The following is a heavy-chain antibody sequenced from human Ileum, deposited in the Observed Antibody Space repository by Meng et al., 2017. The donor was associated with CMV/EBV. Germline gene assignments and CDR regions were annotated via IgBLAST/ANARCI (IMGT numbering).Heavy chain of an antibody. V-gene: IGHV1-18*01. CDR3: ARDQVAGTLYYYYGMDV. CDR1: GYTFTSYG. J-gene: IGHJ6*02. CDR2: ISAYNGNT. Sequence: ASVKVSCKASGYTFTSYGISWVRQAPGQGLEWMGWISAYNGNTNYAQKFQGRVTMTRDTSISTAYMELSRLRSDDTAVYYCARDQVAGTLYYYYGMDVWGQGTTVTVSS. D-gene: IGHD6-19*01.